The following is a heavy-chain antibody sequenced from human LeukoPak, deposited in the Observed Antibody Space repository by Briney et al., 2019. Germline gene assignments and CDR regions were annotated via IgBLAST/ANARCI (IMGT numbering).Heavy chain of an antibody. J-gene: IGHJ3*02. V-gene: IGHV3-48*01. CDR2: ISSSSSTI. CDR3: ARGTPYRDDAFDI. Sequence: AGGSLRLSCAASGFTFSTYSMNWVRQAPGKGLEWVSYISSSSSTIYYADSVKGRFTISRDNAKNSLYLQMNSLRAEDAAVYYCARGTPYRDDAFDIWGQGTMVTVSS. CDR1: GFTFSTYS. D-gene: IGHD1-14*01.